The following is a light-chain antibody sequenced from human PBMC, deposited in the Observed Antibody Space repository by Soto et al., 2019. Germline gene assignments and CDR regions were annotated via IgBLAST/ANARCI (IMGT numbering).Light chain of an antibody. CDR1: SSDIGGYDC. CDR2: NVS. J-gene: IGLJ1*01. Sequence: QSALTQPASVSGSPGQSITISCTGTSSDIGGYDCVSWYQQHPGKAPKLMIYNVSNRPSGVSNRFSGSKSGNTASLTISGLHAEDEADYYCGSYRSSGNSYVFGTGTKLTVL. V-gene: IGLV2-14*01. CDR3: GSYRSSGNSYV.